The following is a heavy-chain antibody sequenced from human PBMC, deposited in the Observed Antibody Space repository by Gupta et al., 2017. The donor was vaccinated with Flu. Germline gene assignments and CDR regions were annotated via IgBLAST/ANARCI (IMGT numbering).Heavy chain of an antibody. V-gene: IGHV3-74*03. D-gene: IGHD4-17*01. CDR2: INPDGSST. Sequence: EMQLVESGGDLVQPGGSLSLSCAASGFTFSSSYLQWVRQAPGKGLVWVSRINPDGSSTTYAESVKGRFTISRDNAKNTLYLQMNSLGDDDTAVYYCATVTSGCWGQGTLVTVSS. J-gene: IGHJ4*02. CDR1: GFTFSSSY. CDR3: ATVTSGC.